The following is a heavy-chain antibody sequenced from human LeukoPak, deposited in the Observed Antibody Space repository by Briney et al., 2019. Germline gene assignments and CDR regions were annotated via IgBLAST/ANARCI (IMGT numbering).Heavy chain of an antibody. CDR3: EAFYYDESGWGDASDM. V-gene: IGHV3-7*01. D-gene: IGHD3-16*01. CDR2: IKEDGSEK. J-gene: IGHJ3*02. Sequence: GGSLRLSCAAPGITISSYWMSWVRQAPGKGLEWVANIKEDGSEKYYVDSVKGRFTISRDNAKKSLYLQMNRLRAEETALYYCEAFYYDESGWGDASDMWGQGTMVTVSS. CDR1: GITISSYW.